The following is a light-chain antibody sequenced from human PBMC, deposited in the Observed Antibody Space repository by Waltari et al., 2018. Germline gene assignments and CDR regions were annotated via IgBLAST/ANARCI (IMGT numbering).Light chain of an antibody. Sequence: VMRHSSVTVGVSPGDASTLSCRASENDGTGVAWYRHKPGKPPRLLIYGATSRATGVPARFSGSGSGTDFTLTISRLESEDFALYYCQQSSRWPQCTFGHGTKVDI. CDR2: GAT. CDR1: ENDGTG. J-gene: IGKJ3*01. V-gene: IGKV3D-15*01. CDR3: QQSSRWPQCT.